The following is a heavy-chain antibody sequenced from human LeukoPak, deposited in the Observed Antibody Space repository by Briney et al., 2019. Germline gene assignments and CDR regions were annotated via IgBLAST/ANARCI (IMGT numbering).Heavy chain of an antibody. J-gene: IGHJ4*02. CDR1: GFTFSSYA. CDR3: AKAFRTDGDVLLMDD. D-gene: IGHD4-17*01. V-gene: IGHV3-23*01. CDR2: IRGSGRST. Sequence: GGSLRLSCAASGFTFSSYAVSWVRQAPGKGLEWVSAIRGSGRSTYYADSVKRRFNISRDNSKNTLYLQVNSVRAEDTAVYYFAKAFRTDGDVLLMDDWGQGTPVTVSS.